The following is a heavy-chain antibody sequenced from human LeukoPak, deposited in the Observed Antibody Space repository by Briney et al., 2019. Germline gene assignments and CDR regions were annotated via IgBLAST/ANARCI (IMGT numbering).Heavy chain of an antibody. CDR1: GGSISSYY. CDR2: VYYSGST. CDR3: ARADCSGGTCYYYYGMDV. Sequence: SETLSLTCTVSGGSISSYYWSWIRQPPGRGLEWIGYVYYSGSTNYNPSLKSRVTISVDTSKNQFSLKLSSVTAADTAVYYCARADCSGGTCYYYYGMDVWGQGTTVSVSS. J-gene: IGHJ6*02. D-gene: IGHD2-15*01. V-gene: IGHV4-59*01.